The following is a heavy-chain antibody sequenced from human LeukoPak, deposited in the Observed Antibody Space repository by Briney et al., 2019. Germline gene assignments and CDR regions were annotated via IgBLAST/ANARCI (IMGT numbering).Heavy chain of an antibody. D-gene: IGHD4-17*01. J-gene: IGHJ4*02. CDR1: GYTFTGYY. V-gene: IGHV1-2*02. Sequence: ASVKVSCKASGYTFTGYYMHWVRQAPGQGLEWMGWINPNGGGTNYAQKFQGRVTMTRDTSISTAYMELSRLRSDDTAVYYCARGRRGATGSTGDYWGQGTLVTVSS. CDR3: ARGRRGATGSTGDY. CDR2: INPNGGGT.